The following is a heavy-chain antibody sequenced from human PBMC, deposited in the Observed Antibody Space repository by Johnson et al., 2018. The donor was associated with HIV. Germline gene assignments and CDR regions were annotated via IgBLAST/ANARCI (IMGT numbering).Heavy chain of an antibody. V-gene: IGHV3-30*04. CDR2: ISYDGSDK. CDR3: ARGNYYGSGSYGAFDI. Sequence: QVQLVESGGGVVQPGRSLRLSCAGSGFTFSSYAFHWVRQAPAKGLEWVAAISYDGSDKYHADSVKGPFTISRDSSKNTLYLQMNSLRAEDTALYYCARGNYYGSGSYGAFDIWGQGTMVTVSS. CDR1: GFTFSSYA. D-gene: IGHD3-10*01. J-gene: IGHJ3*02.